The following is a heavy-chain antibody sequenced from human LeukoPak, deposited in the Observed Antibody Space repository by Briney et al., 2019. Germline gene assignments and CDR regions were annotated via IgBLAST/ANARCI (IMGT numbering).Heavy chain of an antibody. CDR3: ARVLERHFDY. V-gene: IGHV1-2*02. J-gene: IGHJ4*02. CDR2: INPNSGGT. Sequence: GASVKVSCKASGYTFTGYYIHWVRQAPGQGLEWMGWINPNSGGTNYAQKFQGRVTMTRDTSIGTAYMELSRLRSDDTAVYYCARVLERHFDYWGQGTLVTVSS. D-gene: IGHD1-1*01. CDR1: GYTFTGYY.